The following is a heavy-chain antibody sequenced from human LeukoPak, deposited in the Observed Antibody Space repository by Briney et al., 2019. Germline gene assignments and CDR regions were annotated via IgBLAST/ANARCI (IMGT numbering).Heavy chain of an antibody. CDR1: GGSVSSGSYY. Sequence: PSETLSLTCTVSGGSVSSGSYYWSWIRQPPGKGLEWIGYIYYSGSTNYNPSLKSRVTISVDTSKNQFSLKLSSVTAADTAVYYCARGPASVTTLTYYFDYWGQGTLVTVSS. V-gene: IGHV4-61*01. CDR3: ARGPASVTTLTYYFDY. J-gene: IGHJ4*02. D-gene: IGHD4-17*01. CDR2: IYYSGST.